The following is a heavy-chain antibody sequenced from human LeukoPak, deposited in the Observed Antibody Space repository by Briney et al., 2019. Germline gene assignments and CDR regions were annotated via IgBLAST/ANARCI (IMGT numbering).Heavy chain of an antibody. CDR1: GGSISSYY. V-gene: IGHV4-38-2*02. CDR2: MYHSGST. D-gene: IGHD3-10*01. J-gene: IGHJ5*02. CDR3: ARGPRFGELLWHWFDP. Sequence: SETLSLTCTVSGGSISSYYWGWIRQPPGKGLEWIGSMYHSGSTYYNPPLKSRVTISEDTSKNQFSLKPRSVTAADTAVYYCARGPRFGELLWHWFDPWGQGTLVTVSS.